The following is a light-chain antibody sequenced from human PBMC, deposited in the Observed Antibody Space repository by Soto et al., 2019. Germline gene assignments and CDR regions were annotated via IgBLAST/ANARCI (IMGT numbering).Light chain of an antibody. V-gene: IGLV2-8*01. CDR3: SSHAASGV. J-gene: IGLJ7*01. CDR2: EVS. Sequence: QSALTQPPSASGSPGQSVAISCIGTSSDVGAYNYVSWYQQHPGKAPKLIIYEVSNRPSGVPDRFSGSKSGNTLSLTVSGLQAEDEANYFCSSHAASGVFGGGTQLTVL. CDR1: SSDVGAYNY.